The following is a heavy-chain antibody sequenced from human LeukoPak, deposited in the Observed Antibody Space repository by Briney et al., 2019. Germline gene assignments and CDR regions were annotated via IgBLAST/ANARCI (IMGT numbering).Heavy chain of an antibody. CDR3: ARGGPRRGTASILDH. Sequence: PGGSLRLSCAASGIRFSSYWMNWVRQAPGKGLEWVANMKQDGSEKYYVDSVKGRFTISRDNAKNSLFLQMSSLRVEDTAVYYCARGGPRRGTASILDHWGQGTMVTVFS. CDR2: MKQDGSEK. D-gene: IGHD1-26*01. CDR1: GIRFSSYW. V-gene: IGHV3-7*03. J-gene: IGHJ4*02.